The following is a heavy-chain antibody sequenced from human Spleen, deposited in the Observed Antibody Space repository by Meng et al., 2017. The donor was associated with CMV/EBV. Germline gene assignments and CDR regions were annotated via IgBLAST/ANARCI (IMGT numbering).Heavy chain of an antibody. J-gene: IGHJ4*02. D-gene: IGHD5-18*01. CDR3: ARHRSYGYEGPYYFDY. V-gene: IGHV1-69*05. Sequence: SGGTFSSYAISWVRQAPGQGLEWMGGIIPIFGTANYAQKFQGRVTITTDESTSTAYMELSSLRSEDTAVYYCARHRSYGYEGPYYFDYWGQGTLVTVSS. CDR1: GGTFSSYA. CDR2: IIPIFGTA.